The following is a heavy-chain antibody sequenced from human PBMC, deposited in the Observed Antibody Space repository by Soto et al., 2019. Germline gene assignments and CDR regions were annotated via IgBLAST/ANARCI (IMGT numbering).Heavy chain of an antibody. V-gene: IGHV3-23*01. CDR3: AKRGSGSYYDY. J-gene: IGHJ4*02. CDR2: ISGSGGST. D-gene: IGHD3-10*01. Sequence: EGELLESGGGLVQPGGSLRLSCAASGYTFSRYAMSWVRQAPGKGLERVSVISGSGGSTYYADSVKGRFTISRDNSKNTLYLQMNSLRAEDTAVYYCAKRGSGSYYDYWGQGTLVTVSS. CDR1: GYTFSRYA.